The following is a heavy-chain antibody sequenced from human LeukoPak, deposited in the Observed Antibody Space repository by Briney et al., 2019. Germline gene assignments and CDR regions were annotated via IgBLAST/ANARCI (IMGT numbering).Heavy chain of an antibody. CDR1: GFSLSTSGMC. CDR2: IDWDNDK. CDR3: ARNRPYSSSGMIDY. V-gene: IGHV2-70*11. J-gene: IGHJ4*02. Sequence: SGPALVKPTQTLTLTCTFSGFSLSTSGMCVSWIRQPPGKALERLARIDWDNDKYYSTSLKTRLTISKDTSKNQVVLTMTNMDPVDTATYYCARNRPYSSSGMIDYWGQGTLVTVSS. D-gene: IGHD6-13*01.